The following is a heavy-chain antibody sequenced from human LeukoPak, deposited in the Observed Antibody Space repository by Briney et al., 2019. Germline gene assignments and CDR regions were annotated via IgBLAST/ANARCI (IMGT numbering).Heavy chain of an antibody. CDR1: GYTLTELS. CDR2: FDPEDGET. Sequence: GASVKVSCKVSGYTLTELSMHWVRQAPGKGLEWMGGFDPEDGETIYAQKFQGRVTMAEDTSTDTAYMELSSLRSEDTAVYYCATGSRTEGGFDYWGQGTLVTVSS. J-gene: IGHJ4*02. D-gene: IGHD1-1*01. V-gene: IGHV1-24*01. CDR3: ATGSRTEGGFDY.